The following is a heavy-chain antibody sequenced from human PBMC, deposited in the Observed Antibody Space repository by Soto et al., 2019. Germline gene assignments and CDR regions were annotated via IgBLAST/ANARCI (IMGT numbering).Heavy chain of an antibody. CDR1: GYSFTSHG. J-gene: IGHJ6*03. Sequence: QVQLVQSGAEVKKPGASVKVSCKASGYSFTSHGISWVRQAPGQGLEWMAWISASNGDTNYAQKFQGRVTVTTDTSTSTGYMELRSLRSEDTAVYYCAAMVLGSNIDYYHDMDVWGKGTTVTVSS. CDR3: AAMVLGSNIDYYHDMDV. CDR2: ISASNGDT. D-gene: IGHD3-10*01. V-gene: IGHV1-18*01.